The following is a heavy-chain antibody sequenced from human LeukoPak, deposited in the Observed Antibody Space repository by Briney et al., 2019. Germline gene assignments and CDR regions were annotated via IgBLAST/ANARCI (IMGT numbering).Heavy chain of an antibody. CDR3: ARDYCSGGSCYSVSLDY. CDR1: GYTLTSYG. Sequence: GASVKVSCKASGYTLTSYGISWVRQAPGQGLEWMGWISAYNGNTNYAQKLQGRVTMTTDTSTSTAYMELRSLRSDDTAVYYCARDYCSGGSCYSVSLDYWGQGTLVTVSS. J-gene: IGHJ4*02. CDR2: ISAYNGNT. D-gene: IGHD2-15*01. V-gene: IGHV1-18*01.